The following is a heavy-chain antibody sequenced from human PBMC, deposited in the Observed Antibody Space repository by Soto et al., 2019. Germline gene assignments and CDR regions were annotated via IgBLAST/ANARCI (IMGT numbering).Heavy chain of an antibody. CDR1: GYTFTSYD. D-gene: IGHD1-1*01. CDR3: ARERTGTTSMDV. Sequence: QVQLVQSGAEVKKPGASVKVSCKASGYTFTSYDINWVRQATGQGLEWMGGINPNSGNTGYAHKFRGRVTMTRNTSRSTAYMELSSLRSEDTAVYYCARERTGTTSMDVWGQGTTVTVSS. J-gene: IGHJ6*02. CDR2: INPNSGNT. V-gene: IGHV1-8*01.